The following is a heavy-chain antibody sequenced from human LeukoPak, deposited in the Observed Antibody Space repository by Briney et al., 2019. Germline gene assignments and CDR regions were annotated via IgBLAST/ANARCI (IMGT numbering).Heavy chain of an antibody. CDR1: GFTFSSST. J-gene: IGHJ4*02. CDR2: IGRSSRDM. Sequence: GGSLRLSCAASGFTFSSSTMNWVRQAPGKGLEWVSSIGRSSRDMYYADSVRGRFTISRDNGKNSLFLQMNSLGAEDTSVYYCVRGDSRDYWGQGTPVTVSS. CDR3: VRGDSRDY. V-gene: IGHV3-21*01. D-gene: IGHD6-13*01.